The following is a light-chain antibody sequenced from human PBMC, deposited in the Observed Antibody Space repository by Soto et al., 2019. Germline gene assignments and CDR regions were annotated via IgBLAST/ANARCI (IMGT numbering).Light chain of an antibody. J-gene: IGLJ1*01. CDR3: SSYTTSTTYV. Sequence: QSALTQPASVSGSPGQSITISCTGTSSDVGGYNSVSWYQQHPGTAPKLLIYDVRNRPSGVSNRFSGSQSANTASLTISGLQAEDEADYYCSSYTTSTTYVFGTGTKVT. CDR2: DVR. V-gene: IGLV2-14*01. CDR1: SSDVGGYNS.